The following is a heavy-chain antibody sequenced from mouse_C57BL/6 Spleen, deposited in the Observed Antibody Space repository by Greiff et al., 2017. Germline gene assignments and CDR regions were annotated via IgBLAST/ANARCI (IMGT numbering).Heavy chain of an antibody. CDR2: IDPSDGYT. D-gene: IGHD3-2*02. Sequence: VQLQQPGAELVKPGASVKLSCKASGYTFTSYWMQWVKQRPGQGLEWIGEIDPSDGYTNSNQKFKSKATLTVAKSYSTAYMQLSSLTSEDSAVYYCARRGSGPLDYWGQGTTLTVSA. CDR1: GYTFTSYW. CDR3: ARRGSGPLDY. V-gene: IGHV1-50*01. J-gene: IGHJ2*01.